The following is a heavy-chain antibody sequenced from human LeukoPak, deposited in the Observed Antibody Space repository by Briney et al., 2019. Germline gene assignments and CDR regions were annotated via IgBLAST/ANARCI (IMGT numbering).Heavy chain of an antibody. CDR2: ISYDGSNK. J-gene: IGHJ5*02. V-gene: IGHV3-30*18. CDR3: AKSPRLWFGGEDWFDP. D-gene: IGHD3-10*01. CDR1: GFTFSSYD. Sequence: GGSLRLSCAAAGFTFSSYDMNWVRQAPGKGLEWVAVISYDGSNKYYADSVKGRFTISRDNSKNTLYLQMNSLRAEDTAVYYCAKSPRLWFGGEDWFDPWGQGTLVTVSS.